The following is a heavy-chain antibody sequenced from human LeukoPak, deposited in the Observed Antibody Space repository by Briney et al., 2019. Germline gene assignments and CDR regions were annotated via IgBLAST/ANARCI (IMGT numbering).Heavy chain of an antibody. Sequence: GRSLRLSCAASGFSFSNYGMHWVRQAPGKGLEWLAAIFYDGSNQHYADTVKGRFTISRDNSKNTLYLQVNSLTAEDTAVYYCARDQALYFSYGDYWGQGTLVTVPS. CDR1: GFSFSNYG. V-gene: IGHV3-33*01. J-gene: IGHJ4*02. CDR3: ARDQALYFSYGDY. CDR2: IFYDGSNQ. D-gene: IGHD3-16*01.